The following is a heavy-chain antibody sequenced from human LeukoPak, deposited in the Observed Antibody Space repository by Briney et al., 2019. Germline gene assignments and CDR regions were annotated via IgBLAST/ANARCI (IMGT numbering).Heavy chain of an antibody. V-gene: IGHV4-34*01. D-gene: IGHD1-26*01. CDR1: GGSFSGYY. Sequence: SETLSLTCAVYGGSFSGYYWSWIRQPPGKGLEWIGEINHSGNTNYNPSLKSRVTISVDTSKNQFSLKLSSVTAADTAVYYCARVGSEYSGSLPRDYWGQGTLVTVSS. CDR3: ARVGSEYSGSLPRDY. CDR2: INHSGNT. J-gene: IGHJ4*02.